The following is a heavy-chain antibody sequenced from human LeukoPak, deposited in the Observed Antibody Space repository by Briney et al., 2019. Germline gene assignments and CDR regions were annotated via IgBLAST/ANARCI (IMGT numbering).Heavy chain of an antibody. CDR2: INDVSADI. V-gene: IGHV3-21*05. CDR3: ARDTYQPGRIDS. CDR1: EYTFSLYA. J-gene: IGHJ4*02. Sequence: GGSLRLSCAASEYTFSLYAMNWVRQAPGKGLVWISYINDVSADIHYADSVKGRFTISRDNAKNTLYLQMNSLRAEDTAVYYCARDTYQPGRIDSWGQGTLVIVSS. D-gene: IGHD1-14*01.